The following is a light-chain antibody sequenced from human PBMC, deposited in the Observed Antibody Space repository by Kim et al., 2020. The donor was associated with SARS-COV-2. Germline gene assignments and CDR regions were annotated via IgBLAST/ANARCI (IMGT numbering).Light chain of an antibody. Sequence: GYKVTITCRASRSIDRWLAWYQQKPGQAPKRLIHTASNLQRGVPSRFSGTGSGTDFSLTIYNLQPEDFATYNCQHAKNFPYTFGQGTKLEI. CDR3: QHAKNFPYT. J-gene: IGKJ2*01. V-gene: IGKV1D-12*01. CDR1: RSIDRW. CDR2: TAS.